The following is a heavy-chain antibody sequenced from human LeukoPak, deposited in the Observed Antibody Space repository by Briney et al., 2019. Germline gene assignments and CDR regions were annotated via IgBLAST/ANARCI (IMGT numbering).Heavy chain of an antibody. Sequence: GGSLRLSCAASGFTVRSYYMSSVSQAPGKGLEWVSIIYGGGSTSYADSVKGRFTISRDTSKNTLYLQMNSLRAEDTASYYSARARWWPEPFFYVWGQGTMVTVSS. CDR3: ARARWWPEPFFYV. J-gene: IGHJ3*01. CDR2: IYGGGST. V-gene: IGHV3-53*01. D-gene: IGHD2-15*01. CDR1: GFTVRSYY.